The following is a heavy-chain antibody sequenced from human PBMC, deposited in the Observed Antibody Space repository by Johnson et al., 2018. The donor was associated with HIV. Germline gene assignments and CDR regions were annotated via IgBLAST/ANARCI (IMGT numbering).Heavy chain of an antibody. D-gene: IGHD1-14*01. V-gene: IGHV3-30*04. CDR2: ISSDGSNK. CDR3: AKGGTRYTPGDGFDV. CDR1: GFTFSSYA. Sequence: QVQLVESGGGVVQPGRSLRLSCSASGFTFSSYAMHWVRQAPGKGLEWVAVISSDGSNKYYADSVKGRFTISRDSSKNTLYLQMNSLRTEDTAVYYCAKGGTRYTPGDGFDVWGQGTMVTVSS. J-gene: IGHJ3*01.